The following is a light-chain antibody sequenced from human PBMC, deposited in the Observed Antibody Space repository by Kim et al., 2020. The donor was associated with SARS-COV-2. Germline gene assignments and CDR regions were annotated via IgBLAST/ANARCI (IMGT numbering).Light chain of an antibody. Sequence: RSVSPGERATLSGRASQSISSNLAWYQQKPGQAPRLLIYGASTRATDIPVRFSGSGSGTEFTLTISSLQSEDFVVYYCQQYHNMQTFGQGTKLEI. CDR3: QQYHNMQT. CDR2: GAS. CDR1: QSISSN. V-gene: IGKV3-15*01. J-gene: IGKJ2*01.